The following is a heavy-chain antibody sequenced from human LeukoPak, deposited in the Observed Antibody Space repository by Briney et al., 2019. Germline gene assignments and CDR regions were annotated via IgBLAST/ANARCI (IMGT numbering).Heavy chain of an antibody. J-gene: IGHJ4*02. V-gene: IGHV1-69*04. CDR3: ARPPYYYDSSGYYD. CDR1: GGTFSSYA. D-gene: IGHD3-22*01. Sequence: GSSVKVSCRASGGTFSSYAISWVRQAPGQGLEWMGRIIPILGIASYAQKFQGRVTITADKSTSTASMELSSLRSEDTAVYYCARPPYYYDSSGYYDWGQGTLVTVSS. CDR2: IIPILGIA.